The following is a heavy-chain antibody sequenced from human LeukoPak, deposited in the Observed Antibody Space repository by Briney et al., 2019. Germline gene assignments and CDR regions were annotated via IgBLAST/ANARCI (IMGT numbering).Heavy chain of an antibody. CDR3: ARHYGP. J-gene: IGHJ5*02. V-gene: IGHV4-39*01. Sequence: PSETLSLTCTVSGGSIRSSYYYWGWIRQPPGKGLEWIGSIYGSGSTYYNPSLKSRVTISVDTSKNQFSLKLNSVTAADTAEYYCARHYGPWGQGTLVTVSS. CDR1: GGSIRSSYYY. CDR2: IYGSGST. D-gene: IGHD3-10*01.